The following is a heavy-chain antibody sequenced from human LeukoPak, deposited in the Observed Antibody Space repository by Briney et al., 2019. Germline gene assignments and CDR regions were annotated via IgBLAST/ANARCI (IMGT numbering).Heavy chain of an antibody. CDR2: ISYDGSNK. Sequence: GGSLILSCAASGFTFSSYAMHWVRQAPGKGLEWVAVISYDGSNKYYADSVKGRFTISRDNSKKTLYLQMNSLRAEDTAVYYCAREGSMTPRAFDYWGQGTLVTVSS. D-gene: IGHD3-16*01. CDR1: GFTFSSYA. V-gene: IGHV3-30-3*01. CDR3: AREGSMTPRAFDY. J-gene: IGHJ4*02.